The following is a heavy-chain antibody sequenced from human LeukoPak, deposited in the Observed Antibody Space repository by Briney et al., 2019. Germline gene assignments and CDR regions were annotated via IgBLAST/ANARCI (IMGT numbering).Heavy chain of an antibody. J-gene: IGHJ3*02. CDR2: ISSSSSTI. CDR3: ARMELGRELDAFDI. D-gene: IGHD1-26*01. CDR1: GFTFSSYS. V-gene: IGHV3-48*02. Sequence: GGSLRLSCAASGFTFSSYSMNWVRQAPGKGLEWVSYISSSSSTIYYADSVKGRFTISRDNAKNSLYLQMNSPRDEDTAVYYCARMELGRELDAFDIWGQGTMVTVSS.